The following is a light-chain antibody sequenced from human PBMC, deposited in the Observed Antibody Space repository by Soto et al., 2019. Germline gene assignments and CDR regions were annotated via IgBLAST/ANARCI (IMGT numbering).Light chain of an antibody. CDR3: QSYNDWPLT. V-gene: IGKV3D-15*01. J-gene: IGKJ4*01. Sequence: EIVLTQSPATLSLSPGERATLSCRASQSVSSYLAWYQQKSGQAPRLLIYGASTRASGIPTRFSGSGSGTEFTLTISSLQSEDFAVYFCQSYNDWPLTFGGGTKVDIK. CDR1: QSVSSY. CDR2: GAS.